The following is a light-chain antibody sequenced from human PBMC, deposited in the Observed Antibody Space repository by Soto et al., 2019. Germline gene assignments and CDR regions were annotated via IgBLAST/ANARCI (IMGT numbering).Light chain of an antibody. CDR3: SSYTSSSTLEV. J-gene: IGLJ1*01. CDR2: DVS. CDR1: SSDVGGYNY. Sequence: QSVLTQPASVSGSPGQSITISCTGTSSDVGGYNYVSWYQQHPGKAPKLMIYDVSNRPSGVSNRFSGSKSVNTASLTISGLQAEDEADYYCSSYTSSSTLEVFGTGTKLTVL. V-gene: IGLV2-14*01.